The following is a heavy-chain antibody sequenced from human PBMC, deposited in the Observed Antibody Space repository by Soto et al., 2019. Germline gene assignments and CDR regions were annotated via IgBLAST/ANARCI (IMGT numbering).Heavy chain of an antibody. CDR2: ISGRGGNT. Sequence: PGGSLRLSCAASGFTFSNYAMSWVRQAPGKGLEWVSTISGRGGNTYYADSVKGRFTISRDNSRNTLYLQMDSLRVEDSAVYSCAKAGCSGGTCYLYYFDYWGQGDLVTVSS. V-gene: IGHV3-23*01. J-gene: IGHJ4*02. CDR1: GFTFSNYA. CDR3: AKAGCSGGTCYLYYFDY. D-gene: IGHD2-15*01.